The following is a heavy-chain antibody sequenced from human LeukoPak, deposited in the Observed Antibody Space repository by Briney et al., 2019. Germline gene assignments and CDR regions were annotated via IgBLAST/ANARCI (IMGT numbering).Heavy chain of an antibody. CDR2: MRGSGYT. Sequence: QPGGSLRLSCVASGFTFSNFAMSWVRQAPGKGLEWVSAMRGSGYTYYADSVKGRFTISRDNSKNTLFLQLNSLRVEDTAIYYCAKHHFGDLLNYCDYWGQGTLVTVSS. V-gene: IGHV3-23*01. CDR1: GFTFSNFA. D-gene: IGHD3-10*01. J-gene: IGHJ4*02. CDR3: AKHHFGDLLNYCDY.